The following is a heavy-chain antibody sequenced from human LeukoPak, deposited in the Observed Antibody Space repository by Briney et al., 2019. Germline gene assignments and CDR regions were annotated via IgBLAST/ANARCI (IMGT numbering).Heavy chain of an antibody. CDR3: ARSFGVVTPPDYYYMDV. CDR2: IIPIFGTA. Sequence: GSSVKVYCKASGGTFSSYAISWVRQAPGQGLEWMGGIIPIFGTAYYAQKFQGRVTITADESKSTAYMELSSLRSEDTAVYYCARSFGVVTPPDYYYMDVWGKGTTVTVSS. D-gene: IGHD3-3*01. J-gene: IGHJ6*03. CDR1: GGTFSSYA. V-gene: IGHV1-69*01.